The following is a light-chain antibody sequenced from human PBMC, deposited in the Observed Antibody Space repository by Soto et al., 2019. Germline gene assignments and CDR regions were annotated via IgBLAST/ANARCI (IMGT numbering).Light chain of an antibody. Sequence: QSVLTEPPSASASLGASVTLTCTLSSGYSNYKVDWYQQRPGKGPRFVMRVGTGGIVGSKGDGIPDRFSVLGSGLNRYLTIKNIQEEDESDYHCGADHGSGSNFYGLFGGGTKVTVL. CDR1: SGYSNYK. J-gene: IGLJ2*01. CDR2: VGTGGIVG. V-gene: IGLV9-49*01. CDR3: GADHGSGSNFYGL.